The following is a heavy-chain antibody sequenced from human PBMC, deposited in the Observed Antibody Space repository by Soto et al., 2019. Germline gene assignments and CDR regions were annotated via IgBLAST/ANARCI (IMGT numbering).Heavy chain of an antibody. Sequence: GASAEVSCKVSGDTLTEISRHWVRQATGKGLEWMGGFDPEDGETIYAQKFQGRVTMTEDTSTDTAYMELSSLRSEDTAVYYCATTYCSGGSCYSDYYFDYWGQGTLVTVS. V-gene: IGHV1-24*01. CDR1: GDTLTEIS. J-gene: IGHJ4*02. D-gene: IGHD2-15*01. CDR3: ATTYCSGGSCYSDYYFDY. CDR2: FDPEDGET.